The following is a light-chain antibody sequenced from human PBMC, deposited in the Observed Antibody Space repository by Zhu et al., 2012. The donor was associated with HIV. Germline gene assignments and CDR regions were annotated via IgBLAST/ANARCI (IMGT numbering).Light chain of an antibody. CDR3: HQYDRSWT. J-gene: IGKJ1*01. Sequence: EIVLTQSPDTQSLSPGDRATLACRASQSVSSNYLIWYQQKPGQAPRPLIYGASDRASGVPDRFSGSGSGTDFTLTISRLEPEDFAVYYCHQYDRSWTFGQGTKVEIK. CDR2: GAS. V-gene: IGKV3-20*01. CDR1: QSVSSNY.